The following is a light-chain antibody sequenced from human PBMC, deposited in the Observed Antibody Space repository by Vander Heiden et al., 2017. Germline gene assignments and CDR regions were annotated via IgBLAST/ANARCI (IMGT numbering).Light chain of an antibody. V-gene: IGKV3-15*01. J-gene: IGKJ4*02. Sequence: VITHSPATLSVSPGERATLSCRASQSVSSNLAWYQQKPGQAPRLLIYGASTRATGIPARFSGSGSGTEFTLTISSLQSEDFAVYYCQQYNNWPRTFGGGTKVEIK. CDR2: GAS. CDR3: QQYNNWPRT. CDR1: QSVSSN.